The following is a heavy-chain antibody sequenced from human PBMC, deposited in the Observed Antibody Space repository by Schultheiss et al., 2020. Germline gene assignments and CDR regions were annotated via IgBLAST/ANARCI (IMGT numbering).Heavy chain of an antibody. CDR3: ARVYYYDSSPLDY. V-gene: IGHV1-18*04. CDR1: GYTFTGYY. D-gene: IGHD3-22*01. J-gene: IGHJ4*02. Sequence: ASVKVSCKASGYTFTGYYMHWVRQAPGQGLEWMGWISAYNGNTNYAQKLQGRVTMTTDTSTSTAYMELRSLRSDDTAVYYCARVYYYDSSPLDYWGQGTLVTVSS. CDR2: ISAYNGNT.